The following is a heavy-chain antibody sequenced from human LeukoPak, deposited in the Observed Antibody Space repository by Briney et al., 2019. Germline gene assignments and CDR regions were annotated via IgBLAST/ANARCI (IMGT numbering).Heavy chain of an antibody. V-gene: IGHV3-66*04. CDR3: ARHAGYSSGWYVGYYFDY. CDR1: GFTVSSNY. D-gene: IGHD6-19*01. J-gene: IGHJ4*02. Sequence: GGSLRLSCAASGFTVSSNYMSWVRQAPGKGLEWVSVIYSGGSTYYADSVKGRFTISRDDSKNTLYLQMNSLRAEDTAVYYCARHAGYSSGWYVGYYFDYWGQGTLVTVSS. CDR2: IYSGGST.